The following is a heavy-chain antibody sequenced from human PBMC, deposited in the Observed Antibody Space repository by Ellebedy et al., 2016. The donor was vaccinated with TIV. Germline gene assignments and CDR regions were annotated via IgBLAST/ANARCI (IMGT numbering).Heavy chain of an antibody. CDR1: GFTFSSYS. J-gene: IGHJ4*02. D-gene: IGHD5-24*01. V-gene: IGHV3-21*01. CDR2: ISSSSSYI. CDR3: ARQSQKMATIPGDLGY. Sequence: GESLKISCAASGFTFSSYSMNWVRQAPGKGLEWVSSISSSSSYIYYADSVKGRFTISRDNDKNSLYLQMNSLRAEDTAVYYCARQSQKMATIPGDLGYWGQGTLVTVSS.